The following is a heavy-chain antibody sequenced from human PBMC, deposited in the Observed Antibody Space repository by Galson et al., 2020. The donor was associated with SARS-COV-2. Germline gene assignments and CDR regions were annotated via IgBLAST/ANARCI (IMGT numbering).Heavy chain of an antibody. CDR3: ATLMVSTGTILHYYYGMDV. V-gene: IGHV1-24*01. D-gene: IGHD1-7*01. CDR2: FDPEDGQT. CDR1: GYTLTELS. Sequence: ASVKVSCKVAGYTLTELSMHWVRQAPGKGHEWMGGFDPEDGQTNYAQKCQGRVNMTEDTSTDTAYMELSSLRSEDTAVYYCATLMVSTGTILHYYYGMDVWGQGTTVTVSS. J-gene: IGHJ6*02.